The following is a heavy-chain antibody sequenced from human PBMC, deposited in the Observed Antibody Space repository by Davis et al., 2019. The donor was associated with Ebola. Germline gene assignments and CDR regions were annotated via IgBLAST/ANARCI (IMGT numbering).Heavy chain of an antibody. J-gene: IGHJ4*02. D-gene: IGHD6-19*01. CDR3: TRGYSSGWYGFDY. CDR2: INLNSGGT. CDR1: GYSFSGYY. Sequence: AASVKVSCKASGYSFSGYYMHWVRQAPGQSLEWMGWINLNSGGTNYAQKFQGRVTVTRDTSIRTVYMELSRLRSDDTAVYYCTRGYSSGWYGFDYWGQGTRVTVSS. V-gene: IGHV1-2*02.